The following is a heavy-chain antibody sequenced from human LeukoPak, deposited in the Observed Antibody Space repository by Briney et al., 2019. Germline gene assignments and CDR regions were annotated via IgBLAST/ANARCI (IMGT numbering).Heavy chain of an antibody. CDR1: GFAFISYW. J-gene: IGHJ5*02. CDR3: ARDVVVVPAATLRPNWFDP. D-gene: IGHD2-2*01. V-gene: IGHV3-48*01. Sequence: GGSLRLSCAASGFAFISYWMTWVRQAPGKGLEWVSYISSSSSTIYYADSVKGRFTISRDNAKNSLYLQMNSLRAEDTAVYYCARDVVVVPAATLRPNWFDPWGQGTLVTVSS. CDR2: ISSSSSTI.